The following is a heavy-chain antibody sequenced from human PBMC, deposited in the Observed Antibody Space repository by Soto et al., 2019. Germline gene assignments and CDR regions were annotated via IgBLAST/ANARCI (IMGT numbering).Heavy chain of an antibody. J-gene: IGHJ4*02. D-gene: IGHD4-17*01. Sequence: EVQLVESGGGLVQPGGSLRLSCAASGFTFSSYWMHWVRQAPGKGLVWVSRINSDGSSTSYADSGKGRFTISRDNAKNTLYLQMNSLRAEDTAVYYCAREEHYGDYLDYWGQGTLVTVSS. CDR3: AREEHYGDYLDY. V-gene: IGHV3-74*01. CDR2: INSDGSST. CDR1: GFTFSSYW.